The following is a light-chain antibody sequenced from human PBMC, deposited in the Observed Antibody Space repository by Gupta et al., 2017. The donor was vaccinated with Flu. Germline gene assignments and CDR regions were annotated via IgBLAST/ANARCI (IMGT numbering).Light chain of an antibody. Sequence: QSAPTQRRSVSGSPGQSVTISCTGTSSDVGGYNHVSWYQQRPGKAPKLILYDVTERPSGVPDRFAGSKSGNTASLTISGLHFDDEADYYCSSHAGRVTWVFGTETTVTVL. CDR3: SSHAGRVTWV. V-gene: IGLV2-11*01. CDR2: DVT. CDR1: SSDVGGYNH. J-gene: IGLJ1*01.